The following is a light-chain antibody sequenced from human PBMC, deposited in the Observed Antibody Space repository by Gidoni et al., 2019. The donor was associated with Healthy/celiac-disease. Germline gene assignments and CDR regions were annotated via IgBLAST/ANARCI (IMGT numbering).Light chain of an antibody. V-gene: IGLV1-44*01. Sequence: QSVLTQPPSASGTPGPGVTISCSGSSSNIGSNTVNWYQQLPGTAPKLLIYSNNQRPSGVPDRFSGSKSGTSASLAISGLQSEDEADYYCAAWDDSLNGPLFGGGTKLTVL. J-gene: IGLJ2*01. CDR1: SSNIGSNT. CDR3: AAWDDSLNGPL. CDR2: SNN.